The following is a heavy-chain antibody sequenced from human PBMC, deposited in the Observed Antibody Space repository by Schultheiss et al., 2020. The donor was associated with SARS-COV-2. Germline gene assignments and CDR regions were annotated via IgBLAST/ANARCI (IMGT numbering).Heavy chain of an antibody. CDR3: ARDEGSEMAANPDYYYYGMDV. J-gene: IGHJ6*02. CDR2: ISSSSSTI. CDR1: GFTFSNYS. Sequence: GESLKISCAASGFTFSNYSMNWVRQAPGKGLEWVSYISSSSSTIYYADSVKGRFAISRDNAKNSLYLQMNSLRDEDTAVYYCARDEGSEMAANPDYYYYGMDVWGQGTTVTVSS. V-gene: IGHV3-48*02. D-gene: IGHD5-24*01.